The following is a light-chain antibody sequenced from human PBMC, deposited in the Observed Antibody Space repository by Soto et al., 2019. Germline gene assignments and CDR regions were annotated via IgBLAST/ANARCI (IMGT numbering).Light chain of an antibody. J-gene: IGLJ1*01. CDR1: SSKNGAGYD. CDR3: QSYDSSLSGFYV. CDR2: GNS. Sequence: QAVLTQPPPGSGAPGQRGTISCTGSSSKNGAGYDVHWYQQLPGTAPKLLIYGNSNRPSGVPDRFSGSKSGTSASLAITGLQAEDEADYYCQSYDSSLSGFYVFGTGTKVTVL. V-gene: IGLV1-40*01.